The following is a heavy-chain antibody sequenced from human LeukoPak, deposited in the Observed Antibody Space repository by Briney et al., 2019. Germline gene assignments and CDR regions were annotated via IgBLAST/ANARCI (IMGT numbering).Heavy chain of an antibody. CDR1: GYTFTSYD. CDR3: ARGFRIAAAGMARVIGY. CDR2: MNPNSGNT. J-gene: IGHJ4*02. D-gene: IGHD6-13*01. Sequence: ASVKVSCKASGYTFTSYDINWVRQATGQGLEWMGWMNPNSGNTGYAQKFQGRVTMTRNTSISTAYMELTSLRSEDTAVYYCARGFRIAAAGMARVIGYWGQGTLVTVSS. V-gene: IGHV1-8*01.